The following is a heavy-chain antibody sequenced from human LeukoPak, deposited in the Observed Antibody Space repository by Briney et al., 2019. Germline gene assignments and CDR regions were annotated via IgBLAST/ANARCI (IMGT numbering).Heavy chain of an antibody. CDR3: ARAGIAADFDY. Sequence: GGSLRLSCAASGFTFSSYSMDWVRQAPGKGLEWVSSISSSSSYIYYADSVKGRFTISRDNAKNSLYLQMNSLRAEDTAVYYCARAGIAADFDYWGQGTLVTVSS. CDR2: ISSSSSYI. CDR1: GFTFSSYS. J-gene: IGHJ4*02. D-gene: IGHD6-13*01. V-gene: IGHV3-21*01.